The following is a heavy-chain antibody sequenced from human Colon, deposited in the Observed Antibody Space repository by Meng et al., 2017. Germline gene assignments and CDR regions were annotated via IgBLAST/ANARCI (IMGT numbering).Heavy chain of an antibody. J-gene: IGHJ4*02. CDR2: IYSSGST. D-gene: IGHD6-19*01. V-gene: IGHV4-61*01. CDR3: AREGPIAVAGYDY. CDR1: GASVKSGIYY. Sequence: QVQLLEAGSGLVRPSGTLFLTCNVAGASVKSGIYYWNWIRQPPGKTLEWIGYIYSSGSTTYNPSLKSRVTISLDTPKNQFSLKLTSVTAADTAVYYCAREGPIAVAGYDYWGQGTLVTVSS.